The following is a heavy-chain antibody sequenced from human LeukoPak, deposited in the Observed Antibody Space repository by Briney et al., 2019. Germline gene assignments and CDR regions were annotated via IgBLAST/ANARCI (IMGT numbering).Heavy chain of an antibody. D-gene: IGHD3-10*01. CDR1: GFSISNDW. CDR2: VKSRSAGETT. CDR3: TLIQGWGSGSYYRDF. Sequence: GGSLRLSCAASGFSISNDWMSWVRQAPGKGLEWVARVKSRSAGETTDYAAPVKGRFTISRDDSKTTLYLQMNSLKTEDTAVYYCTLIQGWGSGSYYRDFWGQGTLVTVSS. V-gene: IGHV3-15*01. J-gene: IGHJ4*02.